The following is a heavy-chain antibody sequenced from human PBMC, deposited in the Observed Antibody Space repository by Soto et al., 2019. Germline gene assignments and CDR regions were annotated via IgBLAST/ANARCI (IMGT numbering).Heavy chain of an antibody. CDR2: MNPNSGNT. V-gene: IGHV1-8*01. Sequence: QVQLVQSGAEVKKSGASVKVSCKASGYTFTSHDINWVRQATGQGLEWMGWMNPNSGNTGYAQKFQGRVTMTRNTSIITAYMELSSLRSEDTAVYYCARWDYGYYARVDYWGQGTLVTVSS. CDR1: GYTFTSHD. CDR3: ARWDYGYYARVDY. J-gene: IGHJ4*02. D-gene: IGHD4-17*01.